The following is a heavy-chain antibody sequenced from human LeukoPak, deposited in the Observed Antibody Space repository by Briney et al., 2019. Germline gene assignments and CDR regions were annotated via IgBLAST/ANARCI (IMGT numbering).Heavy chain of an antibody. D-gene: IGHD6-13*01. CDR2: INPSGGST. Sequence: GASVKVSCKASGYTFTSYYMHWVRQAPGQGLEWMGIINPSGGSTSYAQKFQGRVTMTRDTSTSTVYMELSSLRSEDTAVYYCARDSMGGKISSSWYFYYWGQGTLVTVSS. CDR1: GYTFTSYY. V-gene: IGHV1-46*01. CDR3: ARDSMGGKISSSWYFYY. J-gene: IGHJ4*02.